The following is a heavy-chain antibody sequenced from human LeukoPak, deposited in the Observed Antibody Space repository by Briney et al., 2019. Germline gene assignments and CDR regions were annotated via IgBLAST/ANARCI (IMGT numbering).Heavy chain of an antibody. J-gene: IGHJ5*02. D-gene: IGHD1-14*01. CDR2: INHSGST. V-gene: IGHV4-34*01. Sequence: SETLSLTCTVSGGSISSYYWSWIRQPPGKGLEWIGEINHSGSTNYNPSLKSRVTISVDTSKNQFSLKLSSVTAADTAVYYCARGMTTFDPWGQGTLVTVSS. CDR3: ARGMTTFDP. CDR1: GGSISSYY.